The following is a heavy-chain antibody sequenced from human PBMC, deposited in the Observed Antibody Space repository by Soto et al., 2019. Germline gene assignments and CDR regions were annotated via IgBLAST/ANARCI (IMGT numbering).Heavy chain of an antibody. V-gene: IGHV4-38-2*01. D-gene: IGHD3-22*01. CDR2: LYHGGST. Sequence: QVQLQESGPGLVKASETLSLTCAVSGYSISSGYYWGWLRQPPGKGLEWIGSLYHGGSTYYNPSPNSRVTLSIDMTNNHVSLILNSVTAADTAVYYCARVGPWVPYYYDSSPYTFENWFDPWGQGTLVTVSS. J-gene: IGHJ5*02. CDR1: GYSISSGYY. CDR3: ARVGPWVPYYYDSSPYTFENWFDP.